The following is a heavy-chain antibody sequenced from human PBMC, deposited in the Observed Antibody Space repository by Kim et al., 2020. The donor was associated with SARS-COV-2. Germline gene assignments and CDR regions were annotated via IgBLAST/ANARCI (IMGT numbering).Heavy chain of an antibody. CDR3: ARDGDPSV. J-gene: IGHJ6*02. D-gene: IGHD3-3*01. CDR2: GGST. Sequence: GGSTYYADSVKGRFTISRDNSKNTLYLKMNSLRAEDTAVYYCARDGDPSVWGQGTTVTVSS. V-gene: IGHV3-66*01.